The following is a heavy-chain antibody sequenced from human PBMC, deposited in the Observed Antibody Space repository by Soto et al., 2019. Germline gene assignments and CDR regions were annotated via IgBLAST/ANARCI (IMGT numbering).Heavy chain of an antibody. CDR3: AGATYYYDSSGYYYFSGYFDY. V-gene: IGHV5-51*01. J-gene: IGHJ4*02. CDR2: IYPGDSDT. Sequence: GESLKISCKGSGYSFTSYWIGWVRQMPGKGLEWMGIIYPGDSDTRYSPSFQGQVTISADKSISTAYLQWSSLKASDTAMYYCAGATYYYDSSGYYYFSGYFDYWGQGTLVTAPQ. D-gene: IGHD3-22*01. CDR1: GYSFTSYW.